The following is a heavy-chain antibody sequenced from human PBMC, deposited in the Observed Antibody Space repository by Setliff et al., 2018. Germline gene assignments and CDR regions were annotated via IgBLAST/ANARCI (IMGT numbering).Heavy chain of an antibody. D-gene: IGHD6-13*01. Sequence: TSETLSLTCAVYGGSFSGYYWSWIRQPPGKGLEWIGEINHSGSTNYNPSLQSRVTISVDTSKNQFSLKLSSVTAADTAVYYCARDEGSSYFYGMDVWGQGTTVTV. V-gene: IGHV4-34*01. CDR2: INHSGST. J-gene: IGHJ6*02. CDR3: ARDEGSSYFYGMDV. CDR1: GGSFSGYY.